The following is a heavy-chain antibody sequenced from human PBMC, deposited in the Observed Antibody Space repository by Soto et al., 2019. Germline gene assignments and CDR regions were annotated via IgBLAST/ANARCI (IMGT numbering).Heavy chain of an antibody. V-gene: IGHV4-4*02. CDR3: ASGVAVAGYFDY. CDR2: IYHSGST. CDR1: GGSISSSNW. J-gene: IGHJ4*02. D-gene: IGHD6-19*01. Sequence: SETLSLTCAVSGGSISSSNWWSWVRQPPGKGLEWIGEIYHSGSTNYNPSLKSRVTISVDKPKNQFSLKLSSVTAADTAVYYCASGVAVAGYFDYWGQGTLVTVSS.